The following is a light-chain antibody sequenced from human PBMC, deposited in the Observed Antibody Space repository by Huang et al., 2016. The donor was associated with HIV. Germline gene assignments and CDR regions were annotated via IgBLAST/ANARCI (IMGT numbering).Light chain of an antibody. V-gene: IGKV3-15*01. CDR1: QGVNNN. Sequence: EIVLTQSPATLSVSPGESATLSCRASQGVNNNLAWYQQKPGQAPRLLIYDASTRARGIPARFSGSGTGTEFTLTISSLQSEDLAVYHCQHYNNWPLTFGGGTKVEIK. CDR3: QHYNNWPLT. J-gene: IGKJ4*01. CDR2: DAS.